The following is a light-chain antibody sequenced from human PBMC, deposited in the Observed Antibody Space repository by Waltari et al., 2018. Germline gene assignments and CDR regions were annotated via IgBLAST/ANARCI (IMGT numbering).Light chain of an antibody. J-gene: IGKJ4*01. CDR3: QQYYRTPLT. CDR1: QSVLYISNNKNY. V-gene: IGKV4-1*01. CDR2: WAC. Sequence: DIVMTQSPDSLAVSLGDRSTINCKYSQSVLYISNNKNYLAWYQQQPGQTPRRRLYWACTRESGVTDRFNVSGSGTDFTLTISSLQAEEVAVYYCQQYYRTPLTFGGGTKVEIK.